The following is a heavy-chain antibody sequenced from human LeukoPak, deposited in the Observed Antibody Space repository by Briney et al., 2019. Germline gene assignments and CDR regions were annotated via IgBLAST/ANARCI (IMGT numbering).Heavy chain of an antibody. CDR3: AKDQSRVGASDPFDS. V-gene: IGHV3-23*01. J-gene: IGHJ4*02. CDR1: GFTFSSCA. D-gene: IGHD1-26*01. CDR2: ISGSGATT. Sequence: PGGSLSLSCAASGFTFSSCAMTWVRQAPGKGLEWVSSISGSGATTYYADSVKGRFTISRDNSNNTVYLQMNSLRAEDTAVYYCAKDQSRVGASDPFDSWGQGMQVGVSS.